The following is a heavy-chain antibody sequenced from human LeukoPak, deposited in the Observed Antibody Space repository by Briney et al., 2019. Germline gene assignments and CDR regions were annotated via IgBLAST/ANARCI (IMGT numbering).Heavy chain of an antibody. Sequence: ASVKVSCKASGYTFTSYGISWVRQAPGQGLEWMGGIIPIFGTANYAQKFQGRVTITTDESTSTAYMELSSLRSEDTAVYYCASWVGGQVGRNWFDPWGQGTLVTVSS. CDR2: IIPIFGTA. CDR3: ASWVGGQVGRNWFDP. CDR1: GYTFTSYG. J-gene: IGHJ5*02. V-gene: IGHV1-69*05. D-gene: IGHD1-26*01.